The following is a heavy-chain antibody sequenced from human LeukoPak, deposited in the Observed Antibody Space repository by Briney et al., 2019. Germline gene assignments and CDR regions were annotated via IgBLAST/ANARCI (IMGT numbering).Heavy chain of an antibody. Sequence: GGSLRLSCAASGFTFSSYWMNWARQAPGKGLEWVASINSDGSEGYYADVVKGRFTISRDNAKNSLYLQMNSLRAEDTAVYYCARVRGTLRGGIGMDVWGQGTTVTVSS. CDR2: INSDGSEG. D-gene: IGHD5-12*01. CDR1: GFTFSSYW. J-gene: IGHJ6*02. CDR3: ARVRGTLRGGIGMDV. V-gene: IGHV3-7*01.